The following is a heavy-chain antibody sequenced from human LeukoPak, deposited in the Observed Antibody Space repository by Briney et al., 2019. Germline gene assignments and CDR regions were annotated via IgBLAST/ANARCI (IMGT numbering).Heavy chain of an antibody. J-gene: IGHJ6*03. Sequence: ASVKVSCKASGYTFTGYYMHWVRQAPGQGLEWMGWINPNSGGTNYAQKFQGRVTMTRDTSISTAYMELSRLRSDDTAVYYCARDRRIAARLYYYYYMDVWGKGTTVTVSS. CDR1: GYTFTGYY. D-gene: IGHD6-6*01. CDR2: INPNSGGT. V-gene: IGHV1-2*02. CDR3: ARDRRIAARLYYYYYMDV.